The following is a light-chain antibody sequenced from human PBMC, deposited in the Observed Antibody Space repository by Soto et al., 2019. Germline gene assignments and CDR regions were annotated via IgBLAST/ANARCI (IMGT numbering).Light chain of an antibody. CDR2: DAS. J-gene: IGKJ1*01. CDR1: QSISSW. CDR3: QQYNSYSPT. V-gene: IGKV1-5*01. Sequence: DIQMTQSPSTLSASVGDRVTITCRASQSISSWLAWYQQKPGKAPKLLIFDASSLEGGVPSRFSGSGSETEFTLTISGLQPGDSATYYCQQYNSYSPTFGQGTKVDIK.